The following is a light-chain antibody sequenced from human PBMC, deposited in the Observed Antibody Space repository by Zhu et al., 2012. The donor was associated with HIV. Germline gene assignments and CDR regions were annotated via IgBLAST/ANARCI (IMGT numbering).Light chain of an antibody. Sequence: DVQLTQSPSFLSASVGDRVTITCRASEPIRRYLAWYQQKPGKAPKLLIYDASTLQSGVPSTFSGSGSGTEFTLTISSLQPEDFAVYYCQQYNNWPRTFGQGTKVEIK. CDR2: DAS. CDR3: QQYNNWPRT. J-gene: IGKJ1*01. CDR1: EPIRRY. V-gene: IGKV1-9*01.